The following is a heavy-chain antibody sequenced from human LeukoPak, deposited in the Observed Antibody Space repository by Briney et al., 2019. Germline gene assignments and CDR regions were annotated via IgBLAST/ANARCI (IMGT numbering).Heavy chain of an antibody. CDR1: GFTLSSNA. V-gene: IGHV3-23*01. D-gene: IGHD2-21*01. Sequence: PGGSLRLSCAASGFTLSSNAMAWVRQAPGKGLEWVSEITGSGFSAYYADSVKGRLTISRDNSKNTLYLQMNSLRAEDTAVYYCAKDRSGDPNYFDYWGQGTLVTVSS. J-gene: IGHJ4*02. CDR3: AKDRSGDPNYFDY. CDR2: ITGSGFSA.